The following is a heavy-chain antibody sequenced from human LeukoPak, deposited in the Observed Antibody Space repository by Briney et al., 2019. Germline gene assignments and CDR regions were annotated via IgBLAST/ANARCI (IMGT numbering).Heavy chain of an antibody. CDR3: ARHGVRGVTRAWFDP. V-gene: IGHV5-51*01. CDR1: GYSFTNYW. Sequence: GESLKISCKGSGYSFTNYWIGWVRQVPGKGLEWMGIIYPGDSDVRYSPSFQGQVTISADKSISTAYLQWSSLKASDTAMYYCARHGVRGVTRAWFDPWGQGTLVTVSS. J-gene: IGHJ5*02. CDR2: IYPGDSDV. D-gene: IGHD3-10*01.